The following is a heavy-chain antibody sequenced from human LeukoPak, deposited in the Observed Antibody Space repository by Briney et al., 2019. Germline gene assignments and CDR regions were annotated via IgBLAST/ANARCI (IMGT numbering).Heavy chain of an antibody. V-gene: IGHV5-51*01. CDR3: ARRFGEAFDI. J-gene: IGHJ3*02. CDR1: GYSFTSYW. CDR2: LYPGDSDT. Sequence: GESLKISFKGSGYSFTSYWIGWVRQMPGKGLEWMGILYPGDSDTRYSPSFQGQVTMSADKSISTAYLQWSSLKASEAAMYYCARRFGEAFDIWGQGTMVTVSS. D-gene: IGHD3-3*01.